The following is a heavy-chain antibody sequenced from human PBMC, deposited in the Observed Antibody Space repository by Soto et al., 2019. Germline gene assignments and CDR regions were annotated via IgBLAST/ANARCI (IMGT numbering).Heavy chain of an antibody. Sequence: GGSLRLSCTASGFTFGDYAMSWFRQAPGKGLEWVGFIRSKAYGGTTEYAASVKGRFTISRDDSKSIAYLQMNSLKTEDTAVYYCTRGASYYDFWSGLYYMDVWGKGTTVTVSS. V-gene: IGHV3-49*03. D-gene: IGHD3-3*01. J-gene: IGHJ6*03. CDR2: IRSKAYGGTT. CDR3: TRGASYYDFWSGLYYMDV. CDR1: GFTFGDYA.